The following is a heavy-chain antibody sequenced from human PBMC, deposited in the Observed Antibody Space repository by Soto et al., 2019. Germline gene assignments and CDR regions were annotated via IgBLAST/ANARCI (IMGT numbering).Heavy chain of an antibody. J-gene: IGHJ3*02. D-gene: IGHD3-10*01. CDR3: AKNYGNAFDI. CDR2: EWFGYMYYSGST. CDR1: GGSISSGGYY. Sequence: SETLSLTCTVSGGSISSGGYYWSWIRQPPGKGMERIGYEWFGYMYYSGSTNYNPSLKSRVTISVDTSKNHFSLKLSSLTAADTAVYYCAKNYGNAFDIWGQGTMVTVSS. V-gene: IGHV4-61*08.